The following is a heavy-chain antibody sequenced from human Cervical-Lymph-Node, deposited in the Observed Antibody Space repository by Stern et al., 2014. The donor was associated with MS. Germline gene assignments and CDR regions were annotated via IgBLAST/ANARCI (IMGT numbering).Heavy chain of an antibody. CDR3: TKAWDS. J-gene: IGHJ5*01. Sequence: QVQLVQSGAEVRKPGASVRVSCKTSGYNFNSDDINWVRQATGQGLEWMGWMNPDSGDTGYAQKFQGRLTITGDTSINTAYMELTSLSSEDSAVYYCTKAWDSWGQGTLVTVSS. V-gene: IGHV1-8*01. CDR2: MNPDSGDT. CDR1: GYNFNSDD.